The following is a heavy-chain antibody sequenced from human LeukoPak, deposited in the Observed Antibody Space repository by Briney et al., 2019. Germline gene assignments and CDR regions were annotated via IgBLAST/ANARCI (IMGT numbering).Heavy chain of an antibody. CDR2: ISSSGSTI. D-gene: IGHD5-18*01. V-gene: IGHV3-11*01. CDR3: ARDKLPGYSYGSAFDY. Sequence: TGGSLRLSCAASGFTFSDYYMSWIRQAPGKVLEWVSYISSSGSTIYYSDSVKGRFTISRDNAKNSLYLHMNSLRAEDTAVYYCARDKLPGYSYGSAFDYWGQGTLVTVSS. J-gene: IGHJ4*02. CDR1: GFTFSDYY.